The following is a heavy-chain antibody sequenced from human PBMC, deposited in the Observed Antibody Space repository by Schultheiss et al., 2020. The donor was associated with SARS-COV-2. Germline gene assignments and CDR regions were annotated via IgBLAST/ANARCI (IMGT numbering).Heavy chain of an antibody. Sequence: GGSLRLSCAASGFTFSTYAMSWVRQAPGKGLEWVSVIYSGGSTYYADSVKGRFTISRDNARNSLYLQRNSLRAEDTAVYYCARDSGYSYGFGYYYGMDVWGQGTAVTVAS. V-gene: IGHV3-66*01. CDR1: GFTFSTYA. CDR3: ARDSGYSYGFGYYYGMDV. CDR2: IYSGGST. J-gene: IGHJ6*02. D-gene: IGHD5-18*01.